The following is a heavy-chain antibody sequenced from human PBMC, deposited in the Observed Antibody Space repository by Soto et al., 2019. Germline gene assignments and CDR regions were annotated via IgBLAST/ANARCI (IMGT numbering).Heavy chain of an antibody. V-gene: IGHV3-30*03. CDR1: GFTFSSYG. CDR2: ISYDGSNK. D-gene: IGHD3-9*01. CDR3: AIEFAPVSYYAAGDILTGSHHFAY. Sequence: GGSLRLSCAASGFTFSSYGMHWVRQAPGKGLEWVAVISYDGSNKYYADSVKGRVTISRDNSKKTPYLQMNSLRAEDTAVYYCAIEFAPVSYYAAGDILTGSHHFAYWGQGTLVTVSS. J-gene: IGHJ4*02.